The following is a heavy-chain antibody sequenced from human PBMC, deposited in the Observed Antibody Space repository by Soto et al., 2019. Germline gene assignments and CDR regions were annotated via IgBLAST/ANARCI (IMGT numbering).Heavy chain of an antibody. D-gene: IGHD2-21*02. CDR1: GGSINSNNYY. CDR2: IYYTGTT. J-gene: IGHJ4*02. CDR3: ARFLVPASQHSDFDF. Sequence: SETLSLTCTVSGGSINSNNYYWGWVRQPPGKGLDWIGNIYYTGTTYYNPSLKSRVTISVDTSKNQFSLRLNSVTAADTAMYYCARFLVPASQHSDFDFWGQGTQVTVSS. V-gene: IGHV4-39*01.